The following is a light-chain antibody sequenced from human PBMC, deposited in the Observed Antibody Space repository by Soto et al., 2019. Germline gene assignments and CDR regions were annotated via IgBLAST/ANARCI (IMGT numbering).Light chain of an antibody. CDR1: QTLSSNF. CDR2: GAA. V-gene: IGKV3-20*01. J-gene: IGKJ1*01. Sequence: EIVLTQSPGTLSLSPGKRVTLSCRASQTLSSNFLAWYQQRPGQAPSLLIYGAANRATGVPDRFSGGGSGTDFTLTISRLEPEDFAVYYCQQFGSAPRTFGQGIKVEIK. CDR3: QQFGSAPRT.